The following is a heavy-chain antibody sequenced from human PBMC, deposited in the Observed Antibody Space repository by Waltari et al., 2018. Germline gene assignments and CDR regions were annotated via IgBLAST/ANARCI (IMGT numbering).Heavy chain of an antibody. CDR1: GYIFTSYG. D-gene: IGHD4-17*01. Sequence: QVQLVQSGGEVKNPGASVKVSCKASGYIFTSYGISWVRQAPGQSLEWMGWTSANNDDTNYVQRFQDRLTMTTDTSTNTAYMELRGLRSDDTAVYYCARDYYSDYVFDHWGQGTLVIVSS. CDR2: TSANNDDT. J-gene: IGHJ4*02. CDR3: ARDYYSDYVFDH. V-gene: IGHV1-18*01.